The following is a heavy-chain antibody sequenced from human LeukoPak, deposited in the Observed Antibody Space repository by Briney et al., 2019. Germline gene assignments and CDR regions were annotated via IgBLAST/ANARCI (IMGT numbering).Heavy chain of an antibody. CDR2: IYYSGST. Sequence: SETLSLTCTVSGGSISSRDYYWSWIRQPPGKSLEWIGYIYYSGSTYYNPSLKSRVTISVDTSKNQFSLKLSSVTAADTAVYYCASPVYYYDSSGYPIAFWGQGTLVTVSS. D-gene: IGHD3-22*01. CDR1: GGSISSRDYY. J-gene: IGHJ4*02. V-gene: IGHV4-30-4*01. CDR3: ASPVYYYDSSGYPIAF.